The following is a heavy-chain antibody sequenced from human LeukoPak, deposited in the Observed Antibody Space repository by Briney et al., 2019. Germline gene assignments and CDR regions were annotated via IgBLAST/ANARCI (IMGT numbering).Heavy chain of an antibody. V-gene: IGHV3-7*01. J-gene: IGHJ4*02. D-gene: IGHD6-13*01. CDR2: IKQDGSEK. CDR3: ARSIAAAEGPFDY. Sequence: GGSLRLSCAASGFTFSSYWMSWVRQAPGKGLEWVANIKQDGSEKYYVDSVKGRFTISRDDAKNSLYLQMNSLRAEDTAVYYCARSIAAAEGPFDYWGQGTLVTVSS. CDR1: GFTFSSYW.